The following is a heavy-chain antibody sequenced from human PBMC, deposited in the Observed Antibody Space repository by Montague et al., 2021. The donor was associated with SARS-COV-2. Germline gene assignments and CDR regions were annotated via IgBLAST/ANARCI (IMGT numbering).Heavy chain of an antibody. D-gene: IGHD3-10*01. CDR3: TRDGGGFGDLLYYFDS. V-gene: IGHV3-20*04. CDR2: ITWNGFRT. J-gene: IGHJ4*02. Sequence: SLRLSCAASGFTFDESGMNWVRQTPGKGLEWVSGITWNGFRTDYADSVKGRFTISRDDAKNSLYLQMDSLRVEDTGLYYCTRDGGGFGDLLYYFDSRGQGTQVTVSS. CDR1: GFTFDESG.